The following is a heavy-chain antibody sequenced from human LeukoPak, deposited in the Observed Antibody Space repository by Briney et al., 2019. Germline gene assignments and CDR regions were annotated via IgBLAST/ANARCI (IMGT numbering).Heavy chain of an antibody. CDR1: GYSISSGYY. Sequence: SETLSLTCTVSGYSISSGYYWGWIRQPPGKGLEWIGSIYHSGSTNHNPPLKSRVIMSVDKSKNQFSLKLSSVTAADTAVYYCARGLYYGSGSYHAFDIWGQGTMVTVSS. V-gene: IGHV4-38-2*02. D-gene: IGHD3-10*01. J-gene: IGHJ3*02. CDR2: IYHSGST. CDR3: ARGLYYGSGSYHAFDI.